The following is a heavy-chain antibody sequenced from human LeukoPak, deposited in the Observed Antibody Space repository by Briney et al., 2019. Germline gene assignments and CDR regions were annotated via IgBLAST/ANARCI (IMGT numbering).Heavy chain of an antibody. CDR3: TRILPYSGGPIDY. Sequence: GGSLRLSCAASGFTFSTYSINWVRQAPGKGLEWVSYISSSGSTIFYADSVKGRFTISRDNAKNSLYLQMNSLRDEDTAVYYCTRILPYSGGPIDYWGQGTLVTVSS. CDR1: GFTFSTYS. D-gene: IGHD1-26*01. V-gene: IGHV3-48*02. CDR2: ISSSGSTI. J-gene: IGHJ4*02.